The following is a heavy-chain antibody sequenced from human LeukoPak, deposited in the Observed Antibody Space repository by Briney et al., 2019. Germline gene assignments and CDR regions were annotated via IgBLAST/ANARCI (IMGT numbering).Heavy chain of an antibody. CDR1: GGSISSGSYY. V-gene: IGHV4-61*02. J-gene: IGHJ3*02. CDR2: IYTSGST. Sequence: PSETLSLTCTVSGGSISSGSYYWSWIRQPAGKGLEWIGRIYTSGSTNYNPSLKSRVTISVDTSKNQFSLKLSSVTAADTAVYYCAIQERVGDYMGDAFDIWGQGTMVTVSS. D-gene: IGHD1-26*01. CDR3: AIQERVGDYMGDAFDI.